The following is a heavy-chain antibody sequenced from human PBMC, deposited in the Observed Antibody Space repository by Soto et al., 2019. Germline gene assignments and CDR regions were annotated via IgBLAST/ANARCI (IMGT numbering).Heavy chain of an antibody. CDR1: GYSITGGYY. D-gene: IGHD1-26*01. J-gene: IGHJ4*02. CDR2: LYHSGTT. V-gene: IGHV4-38-2*01. CDR3: ARVLMGATNPHV. Sequence: SETLSLTCAVSGYSITGGYYWAWFRQPPGKGLEWIWSLYHSGTTYYNPSLKSRVSISVDLSRNQYPLRLASVTAADTAMYYCARVLMGATNPHVWGPGTLVTVSS.